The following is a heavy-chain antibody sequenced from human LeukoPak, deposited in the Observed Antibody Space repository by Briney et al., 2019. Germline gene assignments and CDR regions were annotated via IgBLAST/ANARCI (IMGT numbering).Heavy chain of an antibody. J-gene: IGHJ6*02. Sequence: SETLSLTCTVSGGSISGHYWTWIRQPPGKGLEWIGQIHYSGRPDYNPSLKSRVTISVDTSKNQLSLKVTSVTGADTAVYYCARFGVDYDMDVWGQVTTVTVSS. CDR2: IHYSGRP. CDR3: ARFGVDYDMDV. D-gene: IGHD3-16*01. CDR1: GGSISGHY. V-gene: IGHV4-59*11.